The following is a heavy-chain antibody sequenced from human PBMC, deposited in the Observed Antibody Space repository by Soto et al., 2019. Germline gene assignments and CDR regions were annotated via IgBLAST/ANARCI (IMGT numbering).Heavy chain of an antibody. CDR3: ATAVYYYDSTGYYLTPHDV. D-gene: IGHD3-22*01. CDR2: IYYSGST. J-gene: IGHJ6*02. CDR1: GGSISSYY. Sequence: SETLSLTCTVSGGSISSYYWSWIRQPPGKGLEWIGYIYYSGSTHYNPSLKSRVTISVDTSNNQFSLKLTSVTAADTAVYYCATAVYYYDSTGYYLTPHDVWGQGTTVTAS. V-gene: IGHV4-59*01.